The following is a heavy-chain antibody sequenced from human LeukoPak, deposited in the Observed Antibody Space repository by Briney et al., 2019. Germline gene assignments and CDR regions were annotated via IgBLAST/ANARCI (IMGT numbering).Heavy chain of an antibody. J-gene: IGHJ6*02. CDR3: ARRKVLLGYYYYGMDV. Sequence: GGSLRLSCAASGFTFSSYSMNWVRQAPGKGLEWVSSISSSSTYIYYTDSVKGRFTISRDNAKNSLYLQMNSLRAEDTAVYYCARRKVLLGYYYYGMDVWGQGTTVTVSS. CDR2: ISSSSTYI. V-gene: IGHV3-21*04. D-gene: IGHD3-16*01. CDR1: GFTFSSYS.